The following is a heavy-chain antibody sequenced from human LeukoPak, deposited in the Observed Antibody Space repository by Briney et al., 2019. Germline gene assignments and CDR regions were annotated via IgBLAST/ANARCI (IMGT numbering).Heavy chain of an antibody. Sequence: PSQTLSLTCTVSTGSISSGDYYWSWIRQPPGKGLEWIGEINHSGSTNYNPSLKSRVTISVDTSKNQFSLKLSSVTAADTAVYYCARGRPPVGGYYPFYYRGQGTLVTVSS. D-gene: IGHD3-22*01. CDR3: ARGRPPVGGYYPFYY. V-gene: IGHV4-30-4*08. CDR2: INHSGST. CDR1: TGSISSGDYY. J-gene: IGHJ4*02.